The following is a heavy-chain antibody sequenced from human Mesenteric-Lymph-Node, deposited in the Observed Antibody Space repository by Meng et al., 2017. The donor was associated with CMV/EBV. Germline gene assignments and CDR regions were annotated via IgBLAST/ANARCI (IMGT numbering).Heavy chain of an antibody. J-gene: IGHJ4*02. V-gene: IGHV3-48*03. D-gene: IGHD6-6*01. CDR2: ISSSGTTT. CDR1: RFTFSSYQ. CDR3: ARAAGGSSSGLAYFDY. Sequence: GESLKISCAASRFTFSSYQMNWVRQAPGKGLEWVAYISSSGTTTYYSDSVKGRFTISRDNVEDSLYLQMDSLRDEDTAVYYCARAAGGSSSGLAYFDYWGQGTLVTVSS.